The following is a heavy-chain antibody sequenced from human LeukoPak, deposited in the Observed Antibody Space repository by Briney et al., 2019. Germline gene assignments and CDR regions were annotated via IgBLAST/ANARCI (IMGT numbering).Heavy chain of an antibody. CDR1: GVTFSSDA. J-gene: IGHJ4*02. CDR3: AKEHCSGGSCYSHYFDY. CDR2: ISGSGDIP. V-gene: IGHV3-23*01. D-gene: IGHD2-15*01. Sequence: GGSLRLSCAASGVTFSSDAMSWGRQAPGEGLEWVLGISGSGDIPYYADSVKGRFTISRDNSKNTLYLQMNSLRAEDTAVYYCAKEHCSGGSCYSHYFDYWGQGTLVTVSS.